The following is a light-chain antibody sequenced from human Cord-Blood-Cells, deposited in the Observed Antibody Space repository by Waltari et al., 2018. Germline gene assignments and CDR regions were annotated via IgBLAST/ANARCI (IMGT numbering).Light chain of an antibody. CDR3: QQYNSYTLP. CDR2: DAS. CDR1: QSISGW. J-gene: IGKJ4*01. V-gene: IGKV1-5*01. Sequence: DIQMTQSPSTLSASVGDRVTITCRASQSISGWLAWYQQKPGIAPKLLIYDASSLESGVPSRFSCSGSGTEFTLTSSSLQPDDVATYYCQQYNSYTLPFGGGTKVEIK.